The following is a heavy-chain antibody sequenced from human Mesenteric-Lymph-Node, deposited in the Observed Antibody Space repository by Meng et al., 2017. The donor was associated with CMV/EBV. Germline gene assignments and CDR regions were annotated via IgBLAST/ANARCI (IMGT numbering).Heavy chain of an antibody. V-gene: IGHV3-21*01. CDR3: ARKYCSGGSCYPDY. J-gene: IGHJ4*02. Sequence: GESLKISCAASGFTVSSNEMSWVRQAPGKGLEWVSSISSSSSYIYYADSVKGRFTISRGNAKNSLYLQMNSLRAEDTAVYYCARKYCSGGSCYPDYWGQGTLVTVSS. CDR2: ISSSSSYI. D-gene: IGHD2-15*01. CDR1: GFTVSSNE.